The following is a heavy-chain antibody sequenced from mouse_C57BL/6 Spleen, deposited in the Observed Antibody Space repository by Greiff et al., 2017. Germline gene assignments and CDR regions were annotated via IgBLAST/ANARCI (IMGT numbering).Heavy chain of an antibody. Sequence: EVHLVESGGGLVQPGGSMKLSCVASGFTFSNYWMNWVRQSPEKGLEWVAQIRLKSDNYATNYAESVKGRFTISRDDSKSSVSLQMNNLRAEDTGIYYCTVMRNWYFDVWGTGTTVTVSS. CDR3: TVMRNWYFDV. J-gene: IGHJ1*03. V-gene: IGHV6-3*01. D-gene: IGHD6-5*01. CDR2: IRLKSDNYAT. CDR1: GFTFSNYW.